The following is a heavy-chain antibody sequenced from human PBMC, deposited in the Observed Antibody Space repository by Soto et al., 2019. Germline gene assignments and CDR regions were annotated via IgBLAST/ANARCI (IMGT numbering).Heavy chain of an antibody. CDR2: IYTSGST. J-gene: IGHJ4*02. CDR1: GGSISSYY. CDR3: ARGRYYDSSGYYFFGLFDY. V-gene: IGHV4-4*07. D-gene: IGHD3-22*01. Sequence: SETLSLTCTVSGGSISSYYWSWIRQPAGKGLEWIGRIYTSGSTNYNPSLKSRVTMSVDTSKNQFSLKLSSVTAADTAVYYCARGRYYDSSGYYFFGLFDYWGQGTLVTVSS.